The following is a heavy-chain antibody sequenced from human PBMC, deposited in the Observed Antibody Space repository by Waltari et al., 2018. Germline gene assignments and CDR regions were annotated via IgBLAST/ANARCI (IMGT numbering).Heavy chain of an antibody. CDR2: IIPIFGTA. J-gene: IGHJ4*02. CDR1: GGTFSSYA. V-gene: IGHV1-69*01. D-gene: IGHD3-22*01. Sequence: QVQLVQSGAEVKTPGSSVKVSCKASGGTFSSYAISWVRQAPGQGREWMGGIIPIFGTANYAQKFQGRVTITADESTSTDYMELSSLRSEDTAVYYCARSNSTYYYGSSLLDYWGQGTLVTVSS. CDR3: ARSNSTYYYGSSLLDY.